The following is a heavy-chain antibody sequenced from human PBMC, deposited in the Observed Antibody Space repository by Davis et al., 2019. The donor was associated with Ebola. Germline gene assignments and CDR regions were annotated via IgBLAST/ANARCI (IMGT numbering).Heavy chain of an antibody. CDR1: GFTFSSYS. J-gene: IGHJ4*02. CDR3: AREIAAAHFDY. V-gene: IGHV3-21*01. D-gene: IGHD6-13*01. Sequence: GESLKISCAASGFTFSSYSMNWVRQAPGKGLEWVSSISSSSSYIYYADSVKGRFTISRDNAKNSLYLQMNSLRAEDTAVYYCAREIAAAHFDYWGQGTLVTVSS. CDR2: ISSSSSYI.